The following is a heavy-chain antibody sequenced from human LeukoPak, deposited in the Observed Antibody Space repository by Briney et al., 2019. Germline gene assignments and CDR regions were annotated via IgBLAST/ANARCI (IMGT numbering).Heavy chain of an antibody. J-gene: IGHJ4*02. V-gene: IGHV3-21*01. D-gene: IGHD3-10*01. CDR3: ARDLHPTNRYYYLSGGLDY. Sequence: GGSLRLSCAASGFTFSSYAMSWVRQAPGKGLEWVSSISSSSSYIYYADSVKGRFTISRDNAKNSLYLQMNSLRAEDTAVYYCARDLHPTNRYYYLSGGLDYWGQGTLVTVSS. CDR2: ISSSSSYI. CDR1: GFTFSSYA.